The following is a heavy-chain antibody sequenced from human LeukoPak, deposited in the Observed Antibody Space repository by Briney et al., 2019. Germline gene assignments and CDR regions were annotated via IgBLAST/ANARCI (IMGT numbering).Heavy chain of an antibody. V-gene: IGHV3-21*01. Sequence: GGSLRLSCAASGFTFSSYSMNWVRQAPGKWLEWVSSISSSSNYIYYADSVKGRFTISRDNAKNSLYLQMNSLRAEDTAVYYCARDPSSGWYLKGWFDPWGQGTLVTVSS. D-gene: IGHD6-19*01. CDR2: ISSSSNYI. CDR1: GFTFSSYS. J-gene: IGHJ5*02. CDR3: ARDPSSGWYLKGWFDP.